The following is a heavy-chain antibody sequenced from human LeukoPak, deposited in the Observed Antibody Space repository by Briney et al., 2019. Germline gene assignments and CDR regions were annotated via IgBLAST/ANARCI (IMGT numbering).Heavy chain of an antibody. CDR2: MKQDGSEE. V-gene: IGHV3-7*04. J-gene: IGHJ3*02. CDR3: ARSLAAGFDI. CDR1: GFSFSSYW. D-gene: IGHD3-10*01. Sequence: GGSLRLSCAASGFSFSSYWMHWVRQAPGKGLEWVANMKQDGSEEYYVDSVKGRFTISRDNAKNSLYLQMNSLRVEDTAVYYCARSLAAGFDIWGPGTMVTVSS.